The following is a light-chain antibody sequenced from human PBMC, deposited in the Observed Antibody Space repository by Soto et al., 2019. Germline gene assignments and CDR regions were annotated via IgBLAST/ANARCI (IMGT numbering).Light chain of an antibody. CDR3: QQRYNWLT. CDR2: GAS. CDR1: QSVRTY. V-gene: IGKV3-11*01. J-gene: IGKJ4*01. Sequence: IVLTQSPATLSLSPGERATLSCRARQSVRTYLSWYQHKPGQAPRLLIYGASNRATGIPARFSGSGSGTDFTLTISSLEPEDSAVYYCQQRYNWLTFGGGTKVEIK.